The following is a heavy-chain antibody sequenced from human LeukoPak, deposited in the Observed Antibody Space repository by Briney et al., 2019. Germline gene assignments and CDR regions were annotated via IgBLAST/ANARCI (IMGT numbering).Heavy chain of an antibody. CDR2: INTDGSDR. V-gene: IGHV3-7*01. Sequence: GGSLRLSCGASGFTITGHWMAWVRRAPGKGLEGVADINTDGSDRYYVDSVRGRFTISRDNDKNSVYMQMNSLGVEDAAVYYCARGIHDNIFGGQGAQVTVSS. CDR1: GFTITGHW. CDR3: ARGIHDNIF. D-gene: IGHD1-1*01. J-gene: IGHJ4*02.